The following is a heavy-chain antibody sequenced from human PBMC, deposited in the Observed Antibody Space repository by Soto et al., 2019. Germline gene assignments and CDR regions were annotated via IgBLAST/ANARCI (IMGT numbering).Heavy chain of an antibody. Sequence: SGPLCVSGTVSWGSISSFACYWVWIRQPPGKGLEWIGTVYYNENTYYNPSLKSRVTISVDTAKNQFSLNLRSVTAADTAIYFCARRERYYGSPGWFDPWGPGTLVTVSS. J-gene: IGHJ5*02. CDR2: VYYNENT. D-gene: IGHD3-10*01. CDR1: WGSISSFACY. CDR3: ARRERYYGSPGWFDP. V-gene: IGHV4-39*01.